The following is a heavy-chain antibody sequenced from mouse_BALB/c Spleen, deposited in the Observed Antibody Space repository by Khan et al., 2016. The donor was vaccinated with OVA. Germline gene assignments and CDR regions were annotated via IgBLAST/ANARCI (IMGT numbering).Heavy chain of an antibody. D-gene: IGHD1-3*01. V-gene: IGHV2-9*02. J-gene: IGHJ2*01. CDR1: AFSLTSYG. CDR2: IWAGGST. Sequence: VQLQGSEPGLLAPSQSLSITSTVPAFSLTSYGVHSVRHPPGKGLGWLGVIWAGGSTTYNSALMSILSIIKDNSKSQVFVKMNSLQTEDTAMYYCARLEDIWGQGTTLTVSS. CDR3: ARLEDI.